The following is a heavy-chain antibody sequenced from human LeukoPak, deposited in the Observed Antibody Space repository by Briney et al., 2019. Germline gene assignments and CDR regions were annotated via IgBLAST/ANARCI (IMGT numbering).Heavy chain of an antibody. CDR2: ISGSGDST. J-gene: IGHJ4*02. Sequence: GGSLRLSCAASRFTFRSYAMSWVRQAPGKGLEWVSAISGSGDSTYYADSVKGRFTISRDNSQNTLYLQMNSLRVEDTAVYYCANVYDTSGVRGNDWGQGTLVTVST. V-gene: IGHV3-23*01. CDR3: ANVYDTSGVRGND. CDR1: RFTFRSYA. D-gene: IGHD3-22*01.